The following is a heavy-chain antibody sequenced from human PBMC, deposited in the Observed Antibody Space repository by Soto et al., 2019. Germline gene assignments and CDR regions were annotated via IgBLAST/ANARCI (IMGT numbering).Heavy chain of an antibody. Sequence: QVHLVESGGGVVQPGTSLRLSCTASGFRFSDYSMDWVRQAPGKGLEWVSRVLYDGSKKYYADSVKGRFTISRDNPRNTLYLQMDSLRADDTAVYYCVKDLALMGDYWGQGTPVTVSS. CDR1: GFRFSDYS. CDR3: VKDLALMGDY. D-gene: IGHD3-16*01. CDR2: VLYDGSKK. J-gene: IGHJ4*02. V-gene: IGHV3-30*18.